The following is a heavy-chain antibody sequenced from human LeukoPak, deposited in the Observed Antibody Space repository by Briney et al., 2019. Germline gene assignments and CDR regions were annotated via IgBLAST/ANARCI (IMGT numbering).Heavy chain of an antibody. CDR1: GFTFSSHW. V-gene: IGHV3-74*01. Sequence: GGSLRLSCAASGFTFSSHWMHWVRQAPGKGLVCVSRINSDGSSTSYADSVKGRFTISRDNANNTLYLQMNSLRAEDTAVYYCARDYYDSSGYFTPQLDYWGQGTLVTVSS. CDR2: INSDGSST. D-gene: IGHD3-22*01. CDR3: ARDYYDSSGYFTPQLDY. J-gene: IGHJ4*02.